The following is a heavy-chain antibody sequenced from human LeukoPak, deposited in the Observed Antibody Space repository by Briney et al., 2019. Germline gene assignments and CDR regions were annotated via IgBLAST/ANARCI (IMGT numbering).Heavy chain of an antibody. V-gene: IGHV3-15*07. J-gene: IGHJ6*02. Sequence: PGGSLRLSCAASSFTFSNAWMNWVRQAPGKGLEWVGRIRSKTDGGTIDYAAPVKGRFTISRDDSKNTLYLQMNSLKTEDTAVYYCAKGSPLDLGAGEPYYYGMDVWGQGTTVTVSS. CDR3: AKGSPLDLGAGEPYYYGMDV. CDR1: SFTFSNAW. D-gene: IGHD3-10*01. CDR2: IRSKTDGGTI.